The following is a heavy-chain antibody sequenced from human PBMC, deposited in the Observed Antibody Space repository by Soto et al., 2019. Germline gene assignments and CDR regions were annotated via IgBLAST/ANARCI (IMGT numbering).Heavy chain of an antibody. V-gene: IGHV1-18*01. Sequence: GASVKVSCKASGYTFVNYDMSWVRQAPGQGLEWMGWISTNNGNTKYAQKLQGRVTMTTDTSTSTAYMELRSLTSDDTAVFYCAREMVRGVGSDYWGQGTLVTVSS. CDR1: GYTFVNYD. D-gene: IGHD3-10*01. CDR3: AREMVRGVGSDY. CDR2: ISTNNGNT. J-gene: IGHJ4*02.